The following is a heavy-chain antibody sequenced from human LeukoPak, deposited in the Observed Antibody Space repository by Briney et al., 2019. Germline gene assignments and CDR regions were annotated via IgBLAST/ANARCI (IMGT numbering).Heavy chain of an antibody. Sequence: GASVKVSCKASGYTFTSYGISWVRQAPGQGLEWMGGIIPIFGTANYAQKFQGRVTITADESTSTAYMELSSLRSEDTAVYYCARVDRGYYDSSGYYPDAAFDIWGQGTMVTVSS. D-gene: IGHD3-22*01. CDR1: GYTFTSYG. J-gene: IGHJ3*02. CDR3: ARVDRGYYDSSGYYPDAAFDI. V-gene: IGHV1-69*13. CDR2: IIPIFGTA.